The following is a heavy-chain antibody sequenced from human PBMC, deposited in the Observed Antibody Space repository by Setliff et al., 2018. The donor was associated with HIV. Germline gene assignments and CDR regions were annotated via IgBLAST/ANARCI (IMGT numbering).Heavy chain of an antibody. V-gene: IGHV4-39*01. D-gene: IGHD7-27*01. Sequence: PSETLSLTCTVSGGSLSSSNYYCGWIRQPPGKGLAWIGSIYYSGNTYYNPSLKSRVTISGDTSKNQFSLKLRAVTAADSAVYYCARQGRPGDFDSWGQGTLVTVSS. CDR2: IYYSGNT. CDR3: ARQGRPGDFDS. J-gene: IGHJ4*02. CDR1: GGSLSSSNYY.